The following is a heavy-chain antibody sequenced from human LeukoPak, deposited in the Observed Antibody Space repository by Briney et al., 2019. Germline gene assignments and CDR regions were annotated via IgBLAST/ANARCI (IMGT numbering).Heavy chain of an antibody. D-gene: IGHD5-18*01. V-gene: IGHV3-11*04. Sequence: GGSLRLSCAASGFTFSDYYMSWIRQAPGKGLECISYISDSGVTIYYANSVKGRFTISRDNTKNSLYLQMNSLRAEDTAVYYCARDYSWAFDYWGQGILVTVSS. CDR2: ISDSGVTI. CDR3: ARDYSWAFDY. J-gene: IGHJ4*02. CDR1: GFTFSDYY.